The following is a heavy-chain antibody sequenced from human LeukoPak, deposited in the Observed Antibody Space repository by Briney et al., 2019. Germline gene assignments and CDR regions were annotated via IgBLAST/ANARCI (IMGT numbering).Heavy chain of an antibody. D-gene: IGHD3-22*01. CDR3: AREHATYYYDSSGYPR. Sequence: ASVKVSCKASGYTFTSYYMHWVRQAPGQGLEWMGWINPNSGGTNYAQKFQGRVTMTRDTSISTAYMELSRLRSDDTAVYYCAREHATYYYDSSGYPRWGQGTLVTVSS. CDR1: GYTFTSYY. J-gene: IGHJ4*02. CDR2: INPNSGGT. V-gene: IGHV1-2*02.